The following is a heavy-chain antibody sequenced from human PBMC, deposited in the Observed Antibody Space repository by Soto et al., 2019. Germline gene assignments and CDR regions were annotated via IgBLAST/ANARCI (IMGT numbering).Heavy chain of an antibody. CDR1: GFSVSANY. V-gene: IGHV3-53*01. D-gene: IGHD5-12*01. CDR2: VYSASTT. CDR3: ARDRTGYDYA. J-gene: IGHJ4*02. Sequence: EVQLVESGGALIQPGGSLRLSCAASGFSVSANYMSWVRQAPGKGLEWVSDVYSASTTYYAESGRGRFTMSRADVENTVDIHMNRLSAEDTAVYYCARDRTGYDYAWSQGTLVTVSS.